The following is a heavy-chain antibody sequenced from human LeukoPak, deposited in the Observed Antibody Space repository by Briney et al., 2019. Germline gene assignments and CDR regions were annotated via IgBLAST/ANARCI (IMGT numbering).Heavy chain of an antibody. CDR2: IYTDGRT. V-gene: IGHV3-53*01. Sequence: GGSLRLSCAASGFSVSSSYMTWVRQAPGKGLECVSVIYTDGRTDYADSVKGRFTVSRDSSENTLYLQMNSLRTVDTAVYYCSADNTWIDYWGQGALVTVSS. CDR3: SADNTWIDY. J-gene: IGHJ4*02. CDR1: GFSVSSSY. D-gene: IGHD1-1*01.